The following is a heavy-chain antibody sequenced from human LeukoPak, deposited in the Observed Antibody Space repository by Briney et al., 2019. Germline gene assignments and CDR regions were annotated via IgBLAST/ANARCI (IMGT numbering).Heavy chain of an antibody. CDR1: GFTFSRYW. CDR3: ARVFSSSSNWFDP. D-gene: IGHD6-6*01. CDR2: ISQAEIEK. V-gene: IGHV3-7*05. J-gene: IGHJ5*02. Sequence: PGASLRLSCAASGFTFSRYWMSWVRQAPGKGLEWVANISQAEIEKYYVDSVKGRFTISRDNAKNSLYLQMNSLRAEDTAVYYCARVFSSSSNWFDPWGQGTLVTVSS.